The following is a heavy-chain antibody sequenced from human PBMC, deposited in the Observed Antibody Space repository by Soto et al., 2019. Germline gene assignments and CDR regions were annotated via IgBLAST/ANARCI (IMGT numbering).Heavy chain of an antibody. Sequence: GESLKISCKPSGYSFTNYWNSWERQMPGKDMAWMGRIDPLGFCTNCCPSFPSHVTISAEKSISTAYLQWSSLKASDTAMYYCGRRGYSSGWYSTYGMAVWSEGTTDTVS. CDR2: IDPLGFCT. J-gene: IGHJ6*02. V-gene: IGHV5-10-1*01. D-gene: IGHD6-19*01. CDR1: GYSFTNYW. CDR3: GRRGYSSGWYSTYGMAV.